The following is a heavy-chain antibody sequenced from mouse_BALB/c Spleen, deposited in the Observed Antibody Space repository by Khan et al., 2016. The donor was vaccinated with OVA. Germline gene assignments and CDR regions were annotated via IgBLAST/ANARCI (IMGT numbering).Heavy chain of an antibody. V-gene: IGHV3-2*02. CDR3: ARDGSRYNYAIDY. CDR1: GYSITSDYA. D-gene: IGHD1-1*01. CDR2: ISYSGSI. Sequence: EVQLQESGPGLVKPSQSLSLTCTVTGYSITSDYAWNWIRQFPGNKLEWMGYISYSGSINYNPSLKSRISITRDTSKNQFFLQLTSVATEDTATYYCARDGSRYNYAIDYWGQGTSVTVSS. J-gene: IGHJ4*01.